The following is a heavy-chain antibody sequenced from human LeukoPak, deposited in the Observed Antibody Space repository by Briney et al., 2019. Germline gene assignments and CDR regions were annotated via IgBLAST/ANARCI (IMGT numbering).Heavy chain of an antibody. J-gene: IGHJ4*02. CDR3: SRAGRQTVTTIVCDHFDY. CDR1: GFSFSNYW. CDR2: IKQDGSDN. V-gene: IGHV3-7*01. D-gene: IGHD4-17*01. Sequence: GGSLRLSCATSGFSFSNYWMSWVRQSPGKGLEWVASIKQDGSDNYYVDSVKGRFTISRDNAKNSQYLQMSSLRAEDTAVYYWSRAGRQTVTTIVCDHFDYWGQGTLVTVSS.